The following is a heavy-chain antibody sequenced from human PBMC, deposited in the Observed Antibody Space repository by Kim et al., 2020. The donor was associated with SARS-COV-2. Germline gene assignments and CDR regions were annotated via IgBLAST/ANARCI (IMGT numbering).Heavy chain of an antibody. CDR2: IDPSDSYT. CDR1: GYSFISYW. V-gene: IGHV5-10-1*01. Sequence: GESLKISCKGSGYSFISYWISWVRQMPGKGLEWMGRIDPSDSYTNYSPSFQGHVTISADKSISTAYLQWSSLKASDPAMYYCARLNYCGSSGYYKQRPRFDPWGQGTLVTVSS. CDR3: ARLNYCGSSGYYKQRPRFDP. J-gene: IGHJ5*02. D-gene: IGHD3-22*01.